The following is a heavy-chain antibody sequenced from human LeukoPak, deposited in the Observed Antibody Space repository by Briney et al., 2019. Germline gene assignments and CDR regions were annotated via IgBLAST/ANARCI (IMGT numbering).Heavy chain of an antibody. CDR2: INHSGST. D-gene: IGHD6-13*01. Sequence: PSETLSLTCAVYGGSFSGYYWSWIRQPPGKGLEWIGEINHSGSTNYNPSLKSRVTISVDTSKNQFSLKLSSVTAADTAVYYCARNDENGHVRGMGIAAAGTRFDYWGQGTLVTVSS. V-gene: IGHV4-34*01. CDR1: GGSFSGYY. J-gene: IGHJ4*02. CDR3: ARNDENGHVRGMGIAAAGTRFDY.